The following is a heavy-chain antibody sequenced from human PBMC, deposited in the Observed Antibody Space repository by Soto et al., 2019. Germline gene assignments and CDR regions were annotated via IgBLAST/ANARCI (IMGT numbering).Heavy chain of an antibody. J-gene: IGHJ4*02. CDR3: ARDRPDISNPTDHPMFDY. V-gene: IGHV3-48*01. D-gene: IGHD6-6*01. CDR2: ISSSSSTI. Sequence: GGSLRLSCAASGFTFISYSMNWVRQAPGKGLEWVSYISSSSSTIYYADSVKGRFTISRDNAKNSLYLQMNSLRAEDTAVYYCARDRPDISNPTDHPMFDYWGQGTQVTVSS. CDR1: GFTFISYS.